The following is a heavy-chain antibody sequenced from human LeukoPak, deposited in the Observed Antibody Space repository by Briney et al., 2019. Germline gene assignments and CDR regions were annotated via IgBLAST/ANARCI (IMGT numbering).Heavy chain of an antibody. CDR3: AKDRYYGDYGAGGY. CDR2: INSDSNYI. Sequence: GGSLRLSCAASGFTFRSYSMNWVRQAPGKGLEWVSSINSDSNYIYYADSVQGRFTISRDNAKNTLYLQMNSLRAEDTAVYYCAKDRYYGDYGAGGYWGQGTLVTVSS. V-gene: IGHV3-21*04. CDR1: GFTFRSYS. D-gene: IGHD4-17*01. J-gene: IGHJ4*02.